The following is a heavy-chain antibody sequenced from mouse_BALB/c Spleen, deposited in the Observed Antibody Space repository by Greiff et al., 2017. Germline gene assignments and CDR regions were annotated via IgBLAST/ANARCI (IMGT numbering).Heavy chain of an antibody. CDR2: IYPGDGDT. Sequence: VQRVESGPELVKPGASVKISCKASGYAFSSSWMNWVKQRPGQGLEWIGRIYPGDGDTNYNGKFKGKATLTADKSSSTAYMQLSSLTSVDSAVYFCARSKGYYYAMDYWGQGTSVTVSS. CDR3: ARSKGYYYAMDY. V-gene: IGHV1-82*01. CDR1: GYAFSSSW. J-gene: IGHJ4*01.